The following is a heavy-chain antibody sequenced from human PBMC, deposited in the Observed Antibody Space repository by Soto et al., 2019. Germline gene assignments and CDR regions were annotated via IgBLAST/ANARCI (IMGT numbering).Heavy chain of an antibody. J-gene: IGHJ6*02. CDR2: ISGSGVST. CDR3: ARGENSYGYMIKDYYGMDV. Sequence: PGGSLRLSCAASGFTFSSYAMSWVRQAPGEGLEWVSAISGSGVSTYYADSVTGRFTISRDNSKNTLSLQMNSLRAEDTAVYYCARGENSYGYMIKDYYGMDVWGQGTTVTVSS. D-gene: IGHD5-18*01. CDR1: GFTFSSYA. V-gene: IGHV3-23*01.